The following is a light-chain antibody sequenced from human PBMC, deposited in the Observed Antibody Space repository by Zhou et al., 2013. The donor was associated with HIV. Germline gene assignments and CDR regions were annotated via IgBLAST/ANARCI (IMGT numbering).Light chain of an antibody. CDR2: GAS. CDR3: QHSHERPLS. J-gene: IGKJ4*01. Sequence: DIQLTQSPLSLSASVGDTVNVTCRATQTISTYLNWFQQTAGKAPKLLIFGASTLQSGVPPRFRGSGSGTQFILTITDLQPEDVATYYCQHSHERPLSFGGGTKVEI. V-gene: IGKV1-39*01. CDR1: QTISTY.